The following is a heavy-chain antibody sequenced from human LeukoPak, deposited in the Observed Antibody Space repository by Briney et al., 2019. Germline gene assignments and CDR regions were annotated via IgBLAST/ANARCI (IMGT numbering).Heavy chain of an antibody. D-gene: IGHD3-9*01. J-gene: IGHJ4*02. Sequence: PSETLSLTCTVSGYSISSGYYWGWIRQPPGKGLEWIGSIYHSGSTYYNPSLKSRVTISVDTSKNQFSLKLSSVTAADTAVYYCARDYYDILTGYRYFDYWGQGTLVTVSS. V-gene: IGHV4-38-2*02. CDR1: GYSISSGYY. CDR2: IYHSGST. CDR3: ARDYYDILTGYRYFDY.